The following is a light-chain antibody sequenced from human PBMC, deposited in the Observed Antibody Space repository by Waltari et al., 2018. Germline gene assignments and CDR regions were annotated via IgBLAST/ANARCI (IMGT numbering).Light chain of an antibody. CDR1: QSVSTF. CDR3: QQRANWPPLT. Sequence: EIVLTQSPSTRSLSPGERATLSCSASQSVSTFLAWYQQKPGQAPRLLIYHASNRATGIPARFSGRGSGTNFTLTISDLEPEDFAVYYCQQRANWPPLTFGGGTRVEIK. J-gene: IGKJ4*01. CDR2: HAS. V-gene: IGKV3-11*01.